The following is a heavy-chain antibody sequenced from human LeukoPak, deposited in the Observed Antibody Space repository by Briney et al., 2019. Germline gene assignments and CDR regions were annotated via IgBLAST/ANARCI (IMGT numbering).Heavy chain of an antibody. Sequence: GGSLRLSCAASGFTFSNYAMSWVRQAPGKGLEWVSSISGSGDRPSYADSVRGRFTISRDNSKNTLYVQMNSLRAEDTAVYHCAKDLDSTGYYSYNYWGRGTLVTVSS. V-gene: IGHV3-23*01. D-gene: IGHD3-22*01. CDR1: GFTFSNYA. CDR2: ISGSGDRP. J-gene: IGHJ4*02. CDR3: AKDLDSTGYYSYNY.